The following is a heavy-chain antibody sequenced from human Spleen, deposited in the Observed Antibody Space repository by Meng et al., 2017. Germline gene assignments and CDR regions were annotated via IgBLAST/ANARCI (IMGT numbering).Heavy chain of an antibody. Sequence: GGSLRLSCATSGFTFSSYAMNWVRQAPGKGLEWVSAISGSGGSTYYADSVKGRFTISRDNSKNTLYLQMNSLRAEDTAVYYCAKDVGAARNPVYYYYYYAMDVWGQGTTVTGAS. CDR2: ISGSGGST. J-gene: IGHJ6*01. D-gene: IGHD2-15*01. CDR3: AKDVGAARNPVYYYYYYAMDV. V-gene: IGHV3-23*01. CDR1: GFTFSSYA.